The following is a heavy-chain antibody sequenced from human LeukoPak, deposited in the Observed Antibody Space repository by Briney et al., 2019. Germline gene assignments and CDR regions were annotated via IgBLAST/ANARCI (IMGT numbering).Heavy chain of an antibody. CDR2: ISYDGSNK. J-gene: IGHJ3*02. CDR3: ARGTPERGYSYGYSGAFDI. D-gene: IGHD5-18*01. Sequence: GRSLRLSCAASGFTFSSYAMHWVRQAPGKGPEWVAVISYDGSNKYYADSVKGRFTISRDNSKNTLYLQMNSLRAEDTAVYYCARGTPERGYSYGYSGAFDIWGQGTMVTVSS. V-gene: IGHV3-30-3*01. CDR1: GFTFSSYA.